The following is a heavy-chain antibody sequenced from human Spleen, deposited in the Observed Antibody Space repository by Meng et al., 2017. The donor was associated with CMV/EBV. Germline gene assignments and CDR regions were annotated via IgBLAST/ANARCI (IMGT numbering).Heavy chain of an antibody. J-gene: IGHJ4*02. CDR2: ISDTGETK. Sequence: GESLKISCAASGFMFSDYYMTWIRQAPGKGLEWVSYISDTGETKYYADSVKGRFTTSRDNSKNSLYPQMNSLRAEDTAVYYCARVTYDFWSGPDYWGQGTRVTVSS. CDR1: GFMFSDYY. D-gene: IGHD3-3*01. V-gene: IGHV3-11*04. CDR3: ARVTYDFWSGPDY.